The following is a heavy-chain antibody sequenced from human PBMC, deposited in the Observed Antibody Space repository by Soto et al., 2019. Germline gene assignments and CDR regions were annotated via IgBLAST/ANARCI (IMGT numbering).Heavy chain of an antibody. CDR2: IYNSRST. Sequence: QVQLQESGPGVVEPSQTLSLTCTVSGGSINNNGYFWSWIRQPPGSGLEWIGHIYNSRSTYSNPSLKRRLTISVDTSKNQVSLKRISVTAADTAVYYCARGPSGDKVDYWGQGTLVTVSS. V-gene: IGHV4-30-4*01. CDR3: ARGPSGDKVDY. CDR1: GGSINNNGYF. J-gene: IGHJ4*02. D-gene: IGHD1-26*01.